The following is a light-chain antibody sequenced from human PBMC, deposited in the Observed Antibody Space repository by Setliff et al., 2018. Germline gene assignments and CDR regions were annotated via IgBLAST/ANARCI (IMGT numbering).Light chain of an antibody. CDR2: DVS. V-gene: IGLV2-14*01. J-gene: IGLJ1*01. Sequence: QSALTQSASVSGSPGQSITISCTGTSSDVGGYNYVSWYQQHPGKAPKLMIYDVSKRPSGVSNRFSGSKSGNTASLTISGLQAEDEADYYCSSYISSSTFVFGTGTRSPS. CDR1: SSDVGGYNY. CDR3: SSYISSSTFV.